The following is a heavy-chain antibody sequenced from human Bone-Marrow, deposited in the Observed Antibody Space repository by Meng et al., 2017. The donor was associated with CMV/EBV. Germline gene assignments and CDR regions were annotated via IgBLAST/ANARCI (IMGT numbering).Heavy chain of an antibody. Sequence: SETLSLTCTVSGGSISSSSYYWGWIRQPPGKGLEWIGYIYYSGSTNYNPSIKSRVTMSVDTSKNQFSLRLSSVTAADTAVYYCASGYSFGKFDYWGQGTLVTVSS. CDR3: ASGYSFGKFDY. CDR1: GGSISSSSYY. D-gene: IGHD5-18*01. CDR2: IYYSGST. V-gene: IGHV4-61*05. J-gene: IGHJ4*02.